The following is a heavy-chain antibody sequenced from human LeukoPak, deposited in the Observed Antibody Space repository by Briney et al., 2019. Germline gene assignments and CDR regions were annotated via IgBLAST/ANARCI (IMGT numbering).Heavy chain of an antibody. CDR1: GGSISSYY. D-gene: IGHD5-18*01. CDR2: IYYSGST. J-gene: IGHJ5*02. Sequence: SETLSLTCTVSGGSISSYYWSWIRQPPGKGLEWIGYIYYSGSTNYNPSLKSRVTISVDTSKNQFSLKLSSVTAADTAVYYCARGARGYSYANWFDPWGQGTLVTVCS. V-gene: IGHV4-59*01. CDR3: ARGARGYSYANWFDP.